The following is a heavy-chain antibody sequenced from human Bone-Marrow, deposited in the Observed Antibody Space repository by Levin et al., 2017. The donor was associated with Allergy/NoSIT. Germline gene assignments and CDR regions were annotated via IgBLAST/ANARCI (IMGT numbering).Heavy chain of an antibody. J-gene: IGHJ4*02. CDR2: ISSNFGA. CDR1: GFTFSDHS. Sequence: GGSLRLSCAVSGFTFSDHSMSWIRQSPGKGLEWVAYISSNFGAKYADSVKGRVSISRDNDNNSLHLQMNSLRVADTAVYYCARGKFVTTTADFFDHWGQGTRVTVSS. V-gene: IGHV3-11*01. D-gene: IGHD4-17*01. CDR3: ARGKFVTTTADFFDH.